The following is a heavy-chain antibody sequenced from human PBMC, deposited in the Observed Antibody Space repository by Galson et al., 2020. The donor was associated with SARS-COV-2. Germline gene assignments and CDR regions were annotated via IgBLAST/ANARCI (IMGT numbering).Heavy chain of an antibody. CDR1: GYSFTSYW. J-gene: IGHJ6*02. CDR2: IHPGDSDT. V-gene: IGHV5-51*01. Sequence: KIGESLQISCKGSGYSFTSYWIGWVRQMPGKGLEWMGIIHPGDSDTRYSPSFQGQVTISANKSIGTAYRQWSSLKASDTAMYYCARLLYVQNPGMEVWGQGTTVTVSS. CDR3: ARLLYVQNPGMEV. D-gene: IGHD3-16*01.